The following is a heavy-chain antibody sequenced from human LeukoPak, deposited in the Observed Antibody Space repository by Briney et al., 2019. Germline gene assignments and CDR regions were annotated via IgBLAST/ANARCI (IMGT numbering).Heavy chain of an antibody. CDR3: AKEGESGYSGGFDY. J-gene: IGHJ4*02. V-gene: IGHV3-30*18. CDR2: ISHDGSDK. D-gene: IGHD3-3*01. CDR1: GFTSKKYG. Sequence: HPGGSLRLSCEASGFTSKKYGMHWVRQAPGKGLEWVAFISHDGSDKYYADSVKGRFTISSDYSKNTQFLQMNSLRVEDTAMYYCAKEGESGYSGGFDYWGQGTLVTVSS.